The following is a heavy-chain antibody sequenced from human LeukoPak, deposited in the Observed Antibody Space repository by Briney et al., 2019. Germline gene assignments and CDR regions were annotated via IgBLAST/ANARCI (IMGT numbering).Heavy chain of an antibody. CDR3: AREYYYDSSGQGAFDI. J-gene: IGHJ3*02. CDR2: INPNSGGT. CDR1: GYTFTGYY. V-gene: IGHV1-2*06. D-gene: IGHD3-22*01. Sequence: ASVKVSCKASGYTFTGYYMHWVRQAPGQGLEWMGRINPNSGGTNYAQKFQGGVTMTRDTSISTAYMELSRLRSDDTAVYYCAREYYYDSSGQGAFDIWGQGTMVTVSS.